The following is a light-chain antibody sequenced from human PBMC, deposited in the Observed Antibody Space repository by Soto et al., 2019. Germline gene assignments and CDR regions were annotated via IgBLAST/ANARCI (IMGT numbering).Light chain of an antibody. Sequence: APTRAASGSCAHREALSISRTRNGKDVGGYTFVSWYQQHPDKVPKLVIFDVNRRPSGVSDRFSGSKSVNAASLTISGLQAEDEADYYCCSYTATTTYVFGTGTKVTVL. J-gene: IGLJ1*01. CDR3: CSYTATTTYV. CDR1: GKDVGGYTF. CDR2: DVN. V-gene: IGLV2-14*03.